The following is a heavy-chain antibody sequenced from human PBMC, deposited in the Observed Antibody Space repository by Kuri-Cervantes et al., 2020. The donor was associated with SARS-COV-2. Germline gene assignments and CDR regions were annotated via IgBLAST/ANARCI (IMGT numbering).Heavy chain of an antibody. CDR1: GFTFSNYD. CDR3: ARYGFGYSTFYGMDV. J-gene: IGHJ6*02. V-gene: IGHV3-48*02. D-gene: IGHD6-13*01. CDR2: ISSSSRTM. Sequence: GGSLRLSCVASGFTFSNYDMNWVRQAPGKGLEWVSYISSSSRTMYNADSVKGRFTISRDNAKNSLYLQMNSLRDEDTAVYYCARYGFGYSTFYGMDVWGQGITVTVSS.